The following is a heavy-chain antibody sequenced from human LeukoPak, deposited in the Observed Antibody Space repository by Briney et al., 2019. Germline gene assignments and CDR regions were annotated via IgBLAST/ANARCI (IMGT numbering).Heavy chain of an antibody. CDR1: GGSISSYY. CDR2: IYYSGST. J-gene: IGHJ5*02. CDR3: ARSGGSYYWMRWFDP. Sequence: SETLSLTCTVSGGSISSYYWSWIRQPPGKGLEWIGYIYYSGSTNYNPSLKSRVTISVDTSKNQFSLKLSSVTAADTAVYYCARSGGSYYWMRWFDPWGQGTLVTVSS. V-gene: IGHV4-59*01. D-gene: IGHD1-26*01.